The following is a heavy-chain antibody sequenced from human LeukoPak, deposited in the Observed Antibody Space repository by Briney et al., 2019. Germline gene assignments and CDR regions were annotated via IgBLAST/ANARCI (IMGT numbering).Heavy chain of an antibody. D-gene: IGHD3-22*01. CDR2: IYHSGST. V-gene: IGHV4-30-2*01. CDR3: ARGQYYYDSSGYSIDAFDI. J-gene: IGHJ3*02. CDR1: GGSISSGGYY. Sequence: PSETLSLTCTVSGGSISSGGYYWSWIRQPPGKGLEGIGYIYHSGSTYYNPSLKSRVTISVDRSKNQFSLKLSSVTAADTAVYYCARGQYYYDSSGYSIDAFDIWGQGTMVTVSS.